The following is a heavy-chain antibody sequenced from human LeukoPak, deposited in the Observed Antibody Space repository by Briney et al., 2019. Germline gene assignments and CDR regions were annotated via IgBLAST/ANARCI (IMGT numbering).Heavy chain of an antibody. J-gene: IGHJ5*02. CDR2: IYTSGST. CDR1: GDSISSYY. Sequence: SETLSLTCTVSGDSISSYYWSWIRQPAGKGLEWIGRIYTSGSTNYNPSLRSRVTMSVDTSKNQFSLKLSSVTAADTAVYYCGSVNPGGWFDPWGQGTLVTVSS. D-gene: IGHD1-14*01. CDR3: GSVNPGGWFDP. V-gene: IGHV4-4*07.